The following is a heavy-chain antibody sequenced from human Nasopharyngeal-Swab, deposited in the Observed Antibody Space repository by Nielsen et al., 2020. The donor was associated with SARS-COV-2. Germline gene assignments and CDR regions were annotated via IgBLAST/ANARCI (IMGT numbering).Heavy chain of an antibody. V-gene: IGHV3-23*01. J-gene: IGHJ4*02. CDR3: AKEGGPTTIVVVIPYYFDY. CDR2: ISGSGGST. CDR1: GFTFSSYA. Sequence: GGSLRLSCAASGFTFSSYAMSWVRQAPGKGLEWVSGISGSGGSTYYADSVKGRFTISRDNSKNTLYLQMNSPRAEDTAVYYCAKEGGPTTIVVVIPYYFDYWGQGTLVTVSS. D-gene: IGHD3-22*01.